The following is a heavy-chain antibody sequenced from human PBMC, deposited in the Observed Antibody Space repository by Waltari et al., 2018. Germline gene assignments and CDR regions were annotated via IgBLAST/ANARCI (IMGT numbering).Heavy chain of an antibody. CDR3: ARGLVVVPAAHYFDY. J-gene: IGHJ4*02. V-gene: IGHV4-34*01. CDR1: GGSFSGYY. CDR2: INHSGST. D-gene: IGHD2-2*01. Sequence: QVQLQQWGAGLLKPSETLSLTCAVYGGSFSGYYWRWIRQPPGKGLEWIGEINHSGSTNYNPSLKSRVTISVDTSKNQFSLKLSSVTAADTAVYYCARGLVVVPAAHYFDYWGQGTLVTVSS.